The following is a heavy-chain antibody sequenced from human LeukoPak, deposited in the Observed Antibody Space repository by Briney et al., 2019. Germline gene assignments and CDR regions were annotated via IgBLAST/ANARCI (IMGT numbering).Heavy chain of an antibody. J-gene: IGHJ2*01. CDR1: SGSISSYY. D-gene: IGHD3-10*01. Sequence: PSETLSLTCTVSSGSISSYYWSWIRQPPGKGLEWIGYIYYSGSTNYNPSLKSRVTISVDTSKNQFSLKLISVTAVDTAVYYCARVSYYGSGSYRYFDLWGRGTLVTVSS. CDR3: ARVSYYGSGSYRYFDL. V-gene: IGHV4-59*01. CDR2: IYYSGST.